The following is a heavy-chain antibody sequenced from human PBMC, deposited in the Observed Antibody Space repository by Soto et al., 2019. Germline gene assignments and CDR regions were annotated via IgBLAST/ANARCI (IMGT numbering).Heavy chain of an antibody. CDR2: ISWNSGSI. D-gene: IGHD6-19*01. CDR1: GFTFDDYA. J-gene: IGHJ5*02. V-gene: IGHV3-9*01. CDR3: AKGVSGWYDDNWFDP. Sequence: EVQLVESGGGLVQPGRSLRLSCAASGFTFDDYAMHWVRQAPGKGLEWVSGISWNSGSIGYADSVKGRFTISRDNAKNSLYLQMNSLRAEDTALYYCAKGVSGWYDDNWFDPWGQGTLVTVSS.